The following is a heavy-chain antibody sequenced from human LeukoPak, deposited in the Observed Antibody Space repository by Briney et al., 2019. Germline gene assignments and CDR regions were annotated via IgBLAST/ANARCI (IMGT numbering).Heavy chain of an antibody. V-gene: IGHV3-73*01. CDR2: IRSKANSYAT. CDR3: TRTGGGDYYYYYGMDV. D-gene: IGHD2-21*02. CDR1: GFTFSGSA. J-gene: IGHJ6*02. Sequence: GGSLRLSCAASGFTFSGSAMHWVRQASGKGLEWVGRIRSKANSYATAYAASVKGRFTISRDDSKNTAYLQMNSLKTEDTAVYYCTRTGGGDYYYYYGMDVWGQGTTVTVSS.